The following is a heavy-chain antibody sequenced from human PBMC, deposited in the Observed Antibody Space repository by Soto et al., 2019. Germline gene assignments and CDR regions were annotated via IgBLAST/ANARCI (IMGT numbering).Heavy chain of an antibody. D-gene: IGHD3-16*01. CDR3: AKGGRLRSPFGV. V-gene: IGHV4-34*01. J-gene: IGHJ4*02. Sequence: QVQLQEWGAGLVKSSETLSLTCAVSGGSLSDNHWSWIRQPPGKGLEWSGEISHSGYTNYNPSLKHRVTISIDTSKNQFSLELRFVAAADTAVYFCAKGGRLRSPFGVWGQGKLVTVSS. CDR2: ISHSGYT. CDR1: GGSLSDNH.